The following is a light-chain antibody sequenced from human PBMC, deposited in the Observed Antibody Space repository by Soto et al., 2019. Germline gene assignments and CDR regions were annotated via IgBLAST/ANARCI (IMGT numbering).Light chain of an antibody. CDR3: QQSASLWT. Sequence: EIVWTQSPGTLSLSPGERATLSCRASQSVSSSYLAWYQQKPGQAPRPLIYGTSSRATGIPDRFSGSGSGTDFTLTISRLEPEDFAVYYCQQSASLWTFGQGTKVEIK. J-gene: IGKJ1*01. V-gene: IGKV3-20*01. CDR1: QSVSSSY. CDR2: GTS.